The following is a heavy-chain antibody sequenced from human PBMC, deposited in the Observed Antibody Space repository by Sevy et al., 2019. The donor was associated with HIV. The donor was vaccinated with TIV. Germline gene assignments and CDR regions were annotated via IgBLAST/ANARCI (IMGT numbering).Heavy chain of an antibody. Sequence: GGSLRLSCAASGFTFSSYGMHWVRQAPGKGLEWVALIRYDGSNKYYADSVKGRFTISRDNSKNTLYLQMNSLRAEDTAVYYCAKAPPGGTTYYYYFYMDVWGKGTTVTVSS. CDR3: AKAPPGGTTYYYYFYMDV. V-gene: IGHV3-30*02. D-gene: IGHD2-15*01. CDR2: IRYDGSNK. CDR1: GFTFSSYG. J-gene: IGHJ6*03.